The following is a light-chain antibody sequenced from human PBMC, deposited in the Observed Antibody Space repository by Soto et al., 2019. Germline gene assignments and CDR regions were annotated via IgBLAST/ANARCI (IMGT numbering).Light chain of an antibody. CDR3: QQYNSYPWT. Sequence: DIQMTQSPSTLSASVGDRVTITCRASQTISNLLAWYQQKPGKAPKLLIYKAFSLESGVPSRFSGIISGTEFTLSISSLQPDDIATYYCQQYNSYPWTFGQGTKVEIK. CDR2: KAF. J-gene: IGKJ1*01. V-gene: IGKV1-5*03. CDR1: QTISNL.